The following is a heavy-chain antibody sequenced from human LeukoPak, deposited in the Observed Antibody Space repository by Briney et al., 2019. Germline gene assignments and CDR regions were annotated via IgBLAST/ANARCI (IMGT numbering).Heavy chain of an antibody. J-gene: IGHJ4*02. Sequence: GGSLRLSCAASGFTFSSYGMHWVRQAPGKGLEWVAVISYDGSNKYYADSVKGRFTISRDNSKNTLYLQMNSLRAEDTAVYYCAKDREYYYYYDSSGYYDYWGQGTLVTVSS. CDR1: GFTFSSYG. CDR3: AKDREYYYYYDSSGYYDY. V-gene: IGHV3-30*18. D-gene: IGHD3-22*01. CDR2: ISYDGSNK.